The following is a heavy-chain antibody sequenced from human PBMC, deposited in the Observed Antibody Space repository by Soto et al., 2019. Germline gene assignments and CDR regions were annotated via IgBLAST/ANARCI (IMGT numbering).Heavy chain of an antibody. D-gene: IGHD1-26*01. Sequence: QVQLQESGPGLVKPSETLSLTCTVSGGSVSSGSYYWSWIRQPPGKGLEWVGYIYYSGSTNYNPSLKSRVTISVDTSKDQFSLKLSSVTAADTAVYYCARDSGTYYCWGQGTLVTVSS. CDR1: GGSVSSGSYY. V-gene: IGHV4-61*01. CDR2: IYYSGST. J-gene: IGHJ4*02. CDR3: ARDSGTYYC.